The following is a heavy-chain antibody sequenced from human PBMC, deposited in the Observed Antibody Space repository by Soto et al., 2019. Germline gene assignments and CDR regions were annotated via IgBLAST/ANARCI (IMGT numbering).Heavy chain of an antibody. D-gene: IGHD3-10*01. CDR1: GGSISSGYYH. CDR2: IYYSGSA. V-gene: IGHV4-30-4*01. J-gene: IGHJ6*02. CDR3: ARVGYYASGAHNAMDV. Sequence: QVQLQESGPGLVKPSQTLSLTCIVSGGSISSGYYHWSWIRQAPGKGLEWIGYIYYSGSAYYNPSLKSRLTISVDTSKNQFSLKLSSVTAADTAIYYCARVGYYASGAHNAMDVWGHGTTVTVSS.